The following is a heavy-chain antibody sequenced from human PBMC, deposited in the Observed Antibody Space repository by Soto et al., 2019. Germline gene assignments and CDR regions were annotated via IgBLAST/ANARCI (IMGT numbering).Heavy chain of an antibody. J-gene: IGHJ4*02. D-gene: IGHD6-13*01. CDR1: GDSVRGSLYY. CDR2: IFYRGNV. V-gene: IGHV4-39*01. Sequence: QLQLQESGPGLVKSSETLSLTCTVSGDSVRGSLYYWGWIRQPPGKGLEWIGNIFYRGNVYYNPSLKSRVTVSVDTSKNQFSLRLTSVTAADTAVYYCARRVMGSTWYFDFWGQGTLVSVSS. CDR3: ARRVMGSTWYFDF.